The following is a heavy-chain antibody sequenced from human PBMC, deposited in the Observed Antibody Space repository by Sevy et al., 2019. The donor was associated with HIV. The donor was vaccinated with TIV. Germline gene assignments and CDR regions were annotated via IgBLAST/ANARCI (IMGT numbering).Heavy chain of an antibody. D-gene: IGHD6-19*01. J-gene: IGHJ4*02. CDR3: ARVLKRRGVAVGGTPDY. CDR1: GFTFSDYD. Sequence: GGSLRLSCSASGFTFSDYDMSWIRQAPGQGLEWTSHIGTSSVTNYPDSVKGRFTISRDDAKNSLYLQMNTLRVEDTAVYYCARVLKRRGVAVGGTPDYLGQGTLVTVSS. V-gene: IGHV3-11*06. CDR2: IGTSSVT.